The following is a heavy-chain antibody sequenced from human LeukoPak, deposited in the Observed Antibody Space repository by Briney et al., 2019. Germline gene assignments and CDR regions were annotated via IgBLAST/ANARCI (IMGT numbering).Heavy chain of an antibody. CDR1: GYSFTSYW. J-gene: IGHJ6*02. V-gene: IGHV5-51*01. Sequence: GESLKISCKGSGYSFTSYWIGWVRQMPGKGLEWMGIIYSGDSDTRYSPSFQGQVTISADKSISTAYLQWSSLKASDTAMYYCARHNWTDGWYYYGMDVWGQGTTVTVSS. D-gene: IGHD1-20*01. CDR3: ARHNWTDGWYYYGMDV. CDR2: IYSGDSDT.